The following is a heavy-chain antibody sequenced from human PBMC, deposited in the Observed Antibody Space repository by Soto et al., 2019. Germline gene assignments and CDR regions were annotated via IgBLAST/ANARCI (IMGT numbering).Heavy chain of an antibody. CDR2: MLYTGTT. D-gene: IGHD3-3*01. V-gene: IGHV4-39*01. Sequence: QVQLQESGPRLMKPSETLSLTCSFSGASIINGGYYWAWIRQSPGEGLEWIGSMLYTGTTFYKPSPRSRVTISADASKSQFSLRLDSVTATDSAIYYCTRHAPYDGFDYCCQGTLLSVSS. J-gene: IGHJ4*02. CDR3: TRHAPYDGFDY. CDR1: GASIINGGYY.